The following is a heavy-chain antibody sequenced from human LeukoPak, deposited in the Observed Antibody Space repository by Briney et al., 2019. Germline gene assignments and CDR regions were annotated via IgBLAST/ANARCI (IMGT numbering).Heavy chain of an antibody. D-gene: IGHD6-13*01. V-gene: IGHV4-59*12. CDR2: IYYSGST. CDR1: GGSISNKY. Sequence: PSETLSLTCTVSGGSISNKYWSWIRQPPGKGLEWIGYIYYSGSTNYNPSLKSRVTLSVDTPKNQFSLKLSSVTAADTAVYYCASARWDYWGQGTLVAVSS. J-gene: IGHJ4*02. CDR3: ASARWDY.